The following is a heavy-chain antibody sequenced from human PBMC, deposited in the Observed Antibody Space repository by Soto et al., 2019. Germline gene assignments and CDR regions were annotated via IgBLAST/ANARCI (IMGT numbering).Heavy chain of an antibody. CDR3: TTLASHYYYPDSEV. CDR1: AFTFTNAW. J-gene: IGHJ6*02. CDR2: IKTKGEGGTT. V-gene: IGHV3-15*07. Sequence: EVQVVESGGGLVTPGGSLRLSCAASAFTFTNAWMNWVRQAPGKGLEWVALIKTKGEGGTTFYSAPVNGRFTISRDDSKKTLYLQMSSLRIEDTAVYYCTTLASHYYYPDSEVWGQGTTVTVSS.